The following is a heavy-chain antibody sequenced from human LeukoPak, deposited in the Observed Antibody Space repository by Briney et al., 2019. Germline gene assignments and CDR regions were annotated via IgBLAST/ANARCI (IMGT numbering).Heavy chain of an antibody. Sequence: ASVKVSCKTSGYTFTGFYVHWVRRAPGQGLDWIGWINPNSGDTNYAQKFQGRVTMTRDTSISTAYMELSRLRSDDTAVYYCARGRGYCSSTSCGHWFDPWGQGTLVTVSS. CDR1: GYTFTGFY. D-gene: IGHD2-2*01. V-gene: IGHV1-2*02. J-gene: IGHJ5*02. CDR3: ARGRGYCSSTSCGHWFDP. CDR2: INPNSGDT.